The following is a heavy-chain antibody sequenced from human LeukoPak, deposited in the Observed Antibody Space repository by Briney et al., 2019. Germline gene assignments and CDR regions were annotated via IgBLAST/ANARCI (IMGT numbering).Heavy chain of an antibody. CDR1: GGSISSSSYY. V-gene: IGHV4-39*01. J-gene: IGHJ4*02. D-gene: IGHD3-22*01. Sequence: PSETLSLTCTVSGGSISSSSYYWGWIRQPPGKGLEWIGSIYYSVSTYYNPSLKSRVTISVDTSKNQFSLKLSSVTAADTAVYYCARAPRITMIVVVITYFDYWGQGTLVTVSS. CDR3: ARAPRITMIVVVITYFDY. CDR2: IYYSVST.